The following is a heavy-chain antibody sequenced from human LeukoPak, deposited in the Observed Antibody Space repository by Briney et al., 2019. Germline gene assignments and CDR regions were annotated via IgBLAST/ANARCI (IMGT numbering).Heavy chain of an antibody. CDR2: INTDGSTT. CDR3: ARVTVSGWYTALDY. D-gene: IGHD6-19*01. CDR1: GFTFTNYW. Sequence: KSGGSLRLSCAASGFTFTNYWMHWVRQTPGKGLVWVSRINTDGSTTTYADSVKGRFTISRDNAKNTLYLQMNSLRAEDTAVYYCARVTVSGWYTALDYWGQGTLVSVSS. V-gene: IGHV3-74*01. J-gene: IGHJ4*02.